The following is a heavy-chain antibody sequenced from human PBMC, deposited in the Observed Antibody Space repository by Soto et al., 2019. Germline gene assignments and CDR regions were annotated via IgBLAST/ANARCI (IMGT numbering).Heavy chain of an antibody. CDR1: GYSFSTYS. J-gene: IGHJ6*02. CDR3: ARGKGREENSYYQGRDV. V-gene: IGHV1-3*01. Sequence: ASVKVSCKASGYSFSTYSMHWVRQAPGQGLEWMGWINGANGNTRYSQKFKDRVSISRDTPASTGYMELSSLRSEDTAVYYCARGKGREENSYYQGRDVGGPGTTVPV. CDR2: INGANGNT. D-gene: IGHD1-26*01.